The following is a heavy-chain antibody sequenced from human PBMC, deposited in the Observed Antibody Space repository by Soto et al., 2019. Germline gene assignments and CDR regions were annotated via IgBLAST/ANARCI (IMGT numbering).Heavy chain of an antibody. V-gene: IGHV3-23*01. CDR1: GFTFSSYA. CDR3: AKDKTASISCSGGYCYSDY. J-gene: IGHJ4*02. Sequence: EVQLLESGGGLVQPGGSLRLSCAASGFTFSSYAMSWVRQAPGKGLEWVSGISGSGGSTYYADSVKGRSTISRDNSKNTLYLQMNSLRAEDTAVYYCAKDKTASISCSGGYCYSDYWGQGTLVTVSS. CDR2: ISGSGGST. D-gene: IGHD2-15*01.